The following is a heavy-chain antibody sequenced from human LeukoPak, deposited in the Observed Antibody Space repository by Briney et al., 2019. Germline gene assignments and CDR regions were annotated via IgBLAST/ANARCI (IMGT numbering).Heavy chain of an antibody. CDR2: ISGSGVST. CDR1: RFTFSSYG. Sequence: PGGSLRLSCAASRFTFSSYGMHWVRQAPGKWLEWVSFISGSGVSTYYADSVKGRFTISRDNSKNTLYLEMNSLRAEDTAVYYCARVVHFDWLSLYWGQGTLVTVSS. V-gene: IGHV3-23*01. D-gene: IGHD3-9*01. CDR3: ARVVHFDWLSLY. J-gene: IGHJ4*02.